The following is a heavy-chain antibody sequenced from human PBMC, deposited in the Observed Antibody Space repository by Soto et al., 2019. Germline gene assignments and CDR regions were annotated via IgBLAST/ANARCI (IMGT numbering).Heavy chain of an antibody. CDR2: IPYDGNTK. Sequence: QVQLVESGGGVVQPGRSLRLSCAASGFIFSGYAMHWVRQAPGKGLEWVAVIPYDGNTKYYADSVKGRFTVSRDNSKNTLYVQMNNLSAEDTAMYYCAKETSAYEIDYWGQGTLVTVSS. CDR3: AKETSAYEIDY. D-gene: IGHD5-12*01. V-gene: IGHV3-30-3*01. J-gene: IGHJ4*02. CDR1: GFIFSGYA.